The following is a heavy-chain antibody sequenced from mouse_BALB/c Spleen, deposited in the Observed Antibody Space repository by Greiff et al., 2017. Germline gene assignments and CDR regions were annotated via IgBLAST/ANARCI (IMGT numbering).Heavy chain of an antibody. CDR3: ARYDYDGFDY. J-gene: IGHJ2*01. Sequence: EVHLVESGGGLVQPGGSRKLSCAASGFTFSSFGMHWVRQAPEKGLEWVAYISSGSSTIYYADTVKGRFTISRDNPKNTLFLQMTSLRSEDTAMYYCARYDYDGFDYWGQGATLTESS. D-gene: IGHD2-4*01. CDR2: ISSGSSTI. CDR1: GFTFSSFG. V-gene: IGHV5-17*02.